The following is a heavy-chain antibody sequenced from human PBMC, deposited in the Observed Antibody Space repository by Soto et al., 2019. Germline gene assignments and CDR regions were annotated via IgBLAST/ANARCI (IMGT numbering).Heavy chain of an antibody. D-gene: IGHD3-10*02. CDR3: TNDKFSVSYYVRGLTYYFEY. CDR2: IRQDESEK. Sequence: EVQLVESGGGLVQPGGSLRLSCAVYGLTFSDYWMSWVRQAPGKELEWVANIRQDESEKNYTDPVKGRFNISRDNAKTSVYLQMNSLRAEETAVYYCTNDKFSVSYYVRGLTYYFEYWGQETLVTVSS. CDR1: GLTFSDYW. V-gene: IGHV3-7*03. J-gene: IGHJ4*02.